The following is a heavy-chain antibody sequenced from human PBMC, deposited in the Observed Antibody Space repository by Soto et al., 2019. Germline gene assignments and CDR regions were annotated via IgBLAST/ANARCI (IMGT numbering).Heavy chain of an antibody. CDR3: ARDRYGSGSYDY. CDR2: IRQDGSDK. J-gene: IGHJ4*02. D-gene: IGHD6-19*01. CDR1: EFTFNNFW. V-gene: IGHV3-7*01. Sequence: EVQLVESGGGLVQPGGSLRLSCVASEFTFNNFWMAWVRQAPGKGLEWVGNIRQDGSDKYYVDSVKGRFTTSRDNAKNSLYLQMNSLRVEDTAVYYCARDRYGSGSYDYWGQGTLVTVSS.